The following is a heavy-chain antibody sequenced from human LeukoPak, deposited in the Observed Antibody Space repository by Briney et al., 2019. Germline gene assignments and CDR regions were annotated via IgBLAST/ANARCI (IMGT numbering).Heavy chain of an antibody. CDR3: ARRSYNSPFRY. V-gene: IGHV3-15*01. CDR2: IKSKTDGGTT. CDR1: GLTFSNAW. J-gene: IGHJ4*02. Sequence: GGSLRLSCAASGLTFSNAWMSWVRQAPGKGLEWVGRIKSKTDGGTTDYAAPVKGRFTISRDNSKNTLYLQMNSLRAEDTAVYYCARRSYNSPFRYWGQGTPVTVSS. D-gene: IGHD5-24*01.